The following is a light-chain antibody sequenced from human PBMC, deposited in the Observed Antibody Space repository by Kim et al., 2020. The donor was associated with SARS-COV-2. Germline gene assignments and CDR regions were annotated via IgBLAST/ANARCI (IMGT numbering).Light chain of an antibody. J-gene: IGKJ1*01. Sequence: ASVGDRVTITCRASQGISSNVDWYQQKPGDVPKLLIYDASALLSGVPSRFSGSGSGTDFTLTISSLQPEDVATYYCQKYNGAPWTFGQGTKVDIK. CDR2: DAS. CDR1: QGISSN. CDR3: QKYNGAPWT. V-gene: IGKV1-27*01.